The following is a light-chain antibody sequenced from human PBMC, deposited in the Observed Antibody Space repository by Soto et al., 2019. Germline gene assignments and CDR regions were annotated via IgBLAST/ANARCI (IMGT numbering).Light chain of an antibody. CDR2: AAS. Sequence: IQLTQSPSSLSASVGDRVTITCRASQSISSYLNWYQQKPGKAPKLLIYAASSLQSGVPSRFSGSGSGTEFTLTISSLQPDDIATYYCQQCHRYLTFGQGTKVDIK. CDR1: QSISSY. V-gene: IGKV1-39*01. J-gene: IGKJ1*01. CDR3: QQCHRYLT.